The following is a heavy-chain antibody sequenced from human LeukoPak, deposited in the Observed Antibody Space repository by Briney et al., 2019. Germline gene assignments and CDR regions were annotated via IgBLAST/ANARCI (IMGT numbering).Heavy chain of an antibody. CDR2: ISGSSRYT. Sequence: PGGSLRLSCAASGFTFSDYYMSWIRQAPGKGLEWVAYISGSSRYTDYADSVKGRFTISGDNAKKSLYLQMSSLRAEDTAVYYCARGKDSPGYWGQGTLVTVSS. CDR1: GFTFSDYY. D-gene: IGHD3/OR15-3a*01. J-gene: IGHJ4*02. V-gene: IGHV3-11*06. CDR3: ARGKDSPGY.